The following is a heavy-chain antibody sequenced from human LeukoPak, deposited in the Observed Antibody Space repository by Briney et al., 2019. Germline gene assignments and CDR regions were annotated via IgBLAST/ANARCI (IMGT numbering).Heavy chain of an antibody. CDR3: AKEGNYDFWSGFSYGMDI. V-gene: IGHV3-23*01. Sequence: GSLRLSCAASGFTFSSYVMSWVRQAPGEGLEWVSDISGSGGTTYYADYVKGRFTISRDNSKNTLYLQMNSLRAEDTAVDYCAKEGNYDFWSGFSYGMDIWGQGTTVSVSS. CDR2: ISGSGGTT. D-gene: IGHD3-3*01. J-gene: IGHJ6*02. CDR1: GFTFSSYV.